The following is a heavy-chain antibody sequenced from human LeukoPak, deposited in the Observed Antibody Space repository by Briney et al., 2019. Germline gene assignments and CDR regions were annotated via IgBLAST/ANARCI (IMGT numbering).Heavy chain of an antibody. CDR2: ISYDGSNK. J-gene: IGHJ4*02. D-gene: IGHD2-15*01. CDR1: GFTFSSYG. CDR3: AKVSCSGGSCSPYYIDY. Sequence: GGSLRLSCAASGFTFSSYGMHWVRQAPGKGLEWVAVISYDGSNKYYADSVKGRFTISRDNSKNTLYLQMNSLRAEDAAVYYCAKVSCSGGSCSPYYIDYWGQGTLVTVSS. V-gene: IGHV3-30*18.